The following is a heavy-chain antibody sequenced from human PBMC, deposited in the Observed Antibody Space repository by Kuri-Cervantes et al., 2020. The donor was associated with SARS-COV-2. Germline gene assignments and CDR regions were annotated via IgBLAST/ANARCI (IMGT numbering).Heavy chain of an antibody. CDR1: GFTFSSYE. J-gene: IGHJ4*02. D-gene: IGHD2-2*01. CDR3: ARTSTSSIYFDY. V-gene: IGHV3-48*03. Sequence: GGSLRLSCAASGFTFSSYEMNWVRQAPGKGLEWVSYISSSGSTIYYADSVKGRFTISRDNAKNSLYLQMNSLRAEDTAVYYCARTSTSSIYFDYWGQGTLVTVSS. CDR2: ISSSGSTI.